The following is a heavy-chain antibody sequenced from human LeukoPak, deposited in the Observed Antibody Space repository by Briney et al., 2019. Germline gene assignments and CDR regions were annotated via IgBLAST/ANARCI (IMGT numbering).Heavy chain of an antibody. CDR3: ARGGDILTGPGFDY. D-gene: IGHD3-9*01. CDR2: ISYDGSNK. Sequence: GRSLRLSCAASGFTFSSYAMHWVRQAPGKGLEWVAVISYDGSNKYYADSVKGRFTISRDNSKNTLYLQMNSLRAEDTAVYYCARGGDILTGPGFDYWGQGTLVTVSS. CDR1: GFTFSSYA. J-gene: IGHJ4*02. V-gene: IGHV3-30-3*01.